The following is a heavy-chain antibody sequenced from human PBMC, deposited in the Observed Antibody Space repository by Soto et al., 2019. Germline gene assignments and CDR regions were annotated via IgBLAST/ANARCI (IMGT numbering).Heavy chain of an antibody. CDR2: ISGSGGST. D-gene: IGHD6-13*01. J-gene: IGHJ6*02. V-gene: IGHV3-23*01. CDR3: AKGGKGIAAYGMDV. Sequence: EVQLLESGGGLVQPGGSLRLSCAASGFTFSSYGMSWVRQAPGKGLEWVSAISGSGGSTYYADSVKGRFSISRDNSKNTVYLQMNGLRADDSAVYFCAKGGKGIAAYGMDVWGRGTTVTVSS. CDR1: GFTFSSYG.